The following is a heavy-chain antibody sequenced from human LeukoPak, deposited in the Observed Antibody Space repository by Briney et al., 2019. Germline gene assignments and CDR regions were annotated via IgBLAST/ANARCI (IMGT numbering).Heavy chain of an antibody. V-gene: IGHV3-23*01. CDR2: IIGSGGTA. Sequence: GGSLRLSCAASGFTFSGSSMSWVRQAPGKGLEWVSAIIGSGGTAYYADSAKGRFTVSRDNSKNTLYLQMNSLRAEDTAVYYCAKDVRGGCSGGSCYYWGQGTLVTVSS. CDR1: GFTFSGSS. D-gene: IGHD2-15*01. CDR3: AKDVRGGCSGGSCYY. J-gene: IGHJ4*02.